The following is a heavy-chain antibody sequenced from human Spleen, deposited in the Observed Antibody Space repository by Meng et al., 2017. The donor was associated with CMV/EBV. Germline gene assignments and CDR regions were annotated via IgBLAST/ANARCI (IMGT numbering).Heavy chain of an antibody. J-gene: IGHJ4*02. CDR3: ARPTTDYDFWSGYQN. Sequence: VYGGSFSGYYWSWIRQPPGKGLEWIGEINHSGSTNYNPSLKSRVTISVDTSKNQFSLKLSSVTAADTAVYYSARPTTDYDFWSGYQNWGQGTLVTVSS. CDR2: INHSGST. D-gene: IGHD3-3*01. V-gene: IGHV4-34*01. CDR1: GGSFSGYY.